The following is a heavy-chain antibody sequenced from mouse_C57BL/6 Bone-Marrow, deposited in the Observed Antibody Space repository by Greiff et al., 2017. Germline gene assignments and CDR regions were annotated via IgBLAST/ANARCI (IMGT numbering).Heavy chain of an antibody. Sequence: EVKLLESGGDLVKPGGSLKLSCAASGFTFSSYGMSWVRQTPDKRLEWVATISSGGSYTYYPDSLKGRFTISRDNAKNTLYLQMSSLKSEDTAMYYCARHLGLRRDYYAMDYWGQGTSVTVSS. V-gene: IGHV5-6*01. CDR2: ISSGGSYT. CDR3: ARHLGLRRDYYAMDY. J-gene: IGHJ4*01. D-gene: IGHD2-2*01. CDR1: GFTFSSYG.